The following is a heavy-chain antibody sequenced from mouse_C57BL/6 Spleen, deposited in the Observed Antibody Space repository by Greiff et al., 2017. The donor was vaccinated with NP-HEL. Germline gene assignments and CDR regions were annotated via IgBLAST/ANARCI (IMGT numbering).Heavy chain of an antibody. Sequence: EVKLVESGGGLVQPKGSLKLSCAASGFSFNTYAMNWVRQAPGKGLEWVARIRSKSNNYATYYADSVKDRFTISRDDSESMLYLQMNNLKTEDTAMYYCVRHAGGLGYFDYWGQGTTLTVSS. D-gene: IGHD4-1*01. CDR2: IRSKSNNYAT. V-gene: IGHV10-1*01. CDR1: GFSFNTYA. J-gene: IGHJ2*01. CDR3: VRHAGGLGYFDY.